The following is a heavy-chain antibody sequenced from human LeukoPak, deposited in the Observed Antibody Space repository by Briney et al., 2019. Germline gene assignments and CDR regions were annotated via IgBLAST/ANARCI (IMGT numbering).Heavy chain of an antibody. D-gene: IGHD3-10*01. CDR2: ISGYNGNT. CDR3: ARGFGSGSYYYYMDV. Sequence: ASVKVSCKASGYTFTSYDVSWVRQAPGQGLEWMGWISGYNGNTNYAQKLQGRVTMTTDTSTTTAYMELRGLRSDDTAVYYCARGFGSGSYYYYMDVWGKGTTVTVSS. V-gene: IGHV1-18*01. CDR1: GYTFTSYD. J-gene: IGHJ6*03.